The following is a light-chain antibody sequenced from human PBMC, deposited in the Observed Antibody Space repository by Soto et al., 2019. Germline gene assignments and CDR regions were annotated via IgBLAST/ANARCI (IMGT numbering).Light chain of an antibody. CDR1: NIGSKK. J-gene: IGLJ1*01. V-gene: IGLV3-21*02. CDR3: PVWESSSVHHV. Sequence: SYELTQPPSVSVAPGQPTSIPCGGNNIGSKKVHWYQQRPGQAPVLVVYDDDVRPSGIPDRFSGSNSGNTATLTISRVEPGDEADYYCPVWESSSVHHVCPTGPKVT. CDR2: DDD.